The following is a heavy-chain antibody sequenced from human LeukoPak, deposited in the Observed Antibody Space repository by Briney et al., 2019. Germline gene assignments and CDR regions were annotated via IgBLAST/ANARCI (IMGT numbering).Heavy chain of an antibody. CDR2: ISSGSDHI. D-gene: IGHD2-2*01. CDR3: ARVCSTSSYGMDV. J-gene: IGHJ6*02. Sequence: GGSLRLSCAASGFIVSSNYMTWVRQAPGKGLEWVSSISSGSDHIYYADSVKGRFTISRDNAKNSLYLQMDSLRAEDTAVYYCARVCSTSSYGMDVWGQGTTVTVSS. V-gene: IGHV3-21*01. CDR1: GFIVSSNY.